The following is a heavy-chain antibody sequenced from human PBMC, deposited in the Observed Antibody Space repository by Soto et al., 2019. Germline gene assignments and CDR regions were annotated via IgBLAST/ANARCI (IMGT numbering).Heavy chain of an antibody. J-gene: IGHJ6*02. V-gene: IGHV4-30-4*01. CDR1: GGSISSGDYY. D-gene: IGHD3-16*01. Sequence: SETLSLTCTVSGGSISSGDYYWSWIRQPPGKGLEWIGYIYCSGSTYYNPSLKSRVTISVDTSKNQFSLKLSSVTAADTAVYYCARDLAGLGYYYYGMDVWGQGTTVTVSS. CDR2: IYCSGST. CDR3: ARDLAGLGYYYYGMDV.